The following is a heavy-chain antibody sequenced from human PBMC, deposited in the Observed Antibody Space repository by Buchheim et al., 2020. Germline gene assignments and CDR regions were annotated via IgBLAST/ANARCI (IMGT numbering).Heavy chain of an antibody. CDR2: INHSGST. Sequence: QVQLQQWGAGLLKPSETLSLTCAVSGGSFSGYYWSWIRQPPGKGLEWIGEINHSGSTNYNPSLKSRVTISVDTSKNQFSLKLSSVTAADTAVYYCARCAYYNPFDYWGQGTL. D-gene: IGHD3-10*01. V-gene: IGHV4-34*01. CDR1: GGSFSGYY. J-gene: IGHJ4*02. CDR3: ARCAYYNPFDY.